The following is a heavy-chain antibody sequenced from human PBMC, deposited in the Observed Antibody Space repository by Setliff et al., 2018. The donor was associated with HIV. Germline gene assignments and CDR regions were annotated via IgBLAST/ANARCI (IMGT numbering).Heavy chain of an antibody. D-gene: IGHD1-26*01. CDR1: GGTFSSYD. CDR3: ARGQSQGYAYSGSYGAFDI. V-gene: IGHV1-69*05. Sequence: RASVKVSCKASGGTFSSYDINWVRQAPGQGLEWMGGIIPMFGTRNYAQKFQGRVTITTDESTSTAYMELSSLRSEDTALYYCARGQSQGYAYSGSYGAFDIWGQGTMVTVSS. J-gene: IGHJ3*02. CDR2: IIPMFGTR.